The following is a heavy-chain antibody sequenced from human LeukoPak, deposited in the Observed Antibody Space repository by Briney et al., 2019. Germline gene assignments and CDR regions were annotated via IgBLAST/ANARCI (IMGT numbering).Heavy chain of an antibody. CDR3: TRDPLHYYGSGSYYHFDY. CDR1: GFTFGDYA. Sequence: GGSLRLSCTVSGFTFGDYAVSWVRQAPGKGLEWVGFIRSKAYGGTPEYAASVKGRFTISRDDSKSIAYLQMNSLKTEDTAVYYCTRDPLHYYGSGSYYHFDYWGQGTLVTVSS. D-gene: IGHD3-10*01. J-gene: IGHJ4*02. V-gene: IGHV3-49*04. CDR2: IRSKAYGGTP.